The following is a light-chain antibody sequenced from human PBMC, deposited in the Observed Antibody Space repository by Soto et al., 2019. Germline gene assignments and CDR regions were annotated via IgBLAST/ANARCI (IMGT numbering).Light chain of an antibody. Sequence: AIQLTQSPSSLSASVGDRVTITCRASQGISSALAWYQQKPGKAPKLLIYDASSLESGVPSRFSGSGSGTEFTLPISSLQPEDFATYYCQQFNSYPLFTFGPGTKVDIK. CDR2: DAS. J-gene: IGKJ3*01. V-gene: IGKV1-13*02. CDR1: QGISSA. CDR3: QQFNSYPLFT.